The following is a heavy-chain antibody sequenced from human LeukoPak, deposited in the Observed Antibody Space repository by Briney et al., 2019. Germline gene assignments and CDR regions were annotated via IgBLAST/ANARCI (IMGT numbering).Heavy chain of an antibody. CDR2: FDPEDGET. V-gene: IGHV1-24*01. CDR1: GYTLTELS. D-gene: IGHD3-16*02. Sequence: ASVKVSCKVSGYTLTELSMHWVRQAPGKGLEWMGGFDPEDGETIYAQKFQGRVTMTEDTSTDTAYMELSSLRSEDTAVYYCATGVLTYYDYVWGSYRQNWFDPWGQGTLVTVSS. CDR3: ATGVLTYYDYVWGSYRQNWFDP. J-gene: IGHJ5*02.